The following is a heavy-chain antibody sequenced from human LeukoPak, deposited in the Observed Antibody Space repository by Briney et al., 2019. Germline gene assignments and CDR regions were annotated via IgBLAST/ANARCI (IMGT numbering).Heavy chain of an antibody. V-gene: IGHV3-49*04. D-gene: IGHD3-10*01. CDR2: IRSKAYGGTT. CDR3: TRDSGSGAFDY. CDR1: GFTFGDYA. Sequence: GGSLRLSCTASGFTFGDYAMGWVRQAPGKGLEWVGFIRSKAYGGTTEYAASVKGRFTISRDDSKSIAYLQMNSLKTEDTAVYYCTRDSGSGAFDYWGQGTLVTVSS. J-gene: IGHJ4*02.